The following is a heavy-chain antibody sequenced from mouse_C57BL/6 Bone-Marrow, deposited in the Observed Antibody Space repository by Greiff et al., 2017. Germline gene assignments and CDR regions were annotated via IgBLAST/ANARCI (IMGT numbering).Heavy chain of an antibody. J-gene: IGHJ2*01. CDR2: ISSGGSYT. V-gene: IGHV5-6*01. CDR3: ARHGLWEDYLDY. D-gene: IGHD1-1*02. Sequence: EVQLMESGGGLVKPGGSLKLSCAASGFTFSSYGMSWVRQTPDKRLEWVATISSGGSYTYYPDSVKGRFTISSDNARNPLYLQMSSLKSEDTAMFECARHGLWEDYLDYWGQGTTLTVSS. CDR1: GFTFSSYG.